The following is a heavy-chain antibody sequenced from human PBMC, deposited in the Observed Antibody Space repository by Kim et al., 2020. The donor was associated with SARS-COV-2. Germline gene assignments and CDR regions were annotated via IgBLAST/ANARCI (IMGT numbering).Heavy chain of an antibody. V-gene: IGHV3-11*04. J-gene: IGHJ4*03. CDR1: GFTFSGYY. Sequence: AASGFTFSGYYMNWVRQAPGKGLEWLSHISSSGTDINYAASVKGRFTISRDNAQNSLYLQMTSLRAEDTAVYYCARGLTYYYGLGTYYHLATGY. CDR3: ARGLTYYYGLGTYYHLATGY. D-gene: IGHD3-10*01. CDR2: ISSSGTDI.